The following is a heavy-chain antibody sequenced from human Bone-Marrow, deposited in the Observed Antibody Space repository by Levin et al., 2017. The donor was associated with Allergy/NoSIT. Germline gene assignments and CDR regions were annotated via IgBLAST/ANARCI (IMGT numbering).Heavy chain of an antibody. V-gene: IGHV1-69*06. Sequence: ASVKVSCKSSGGTFSSFPISWVRQAPGQGLEWLGGIIPMFGTANYAQRFQGRVTITADKSTSTVYMDLSSLRSEDTAMYYCARTRSAAGGMDVWGQGTTVTVSS. CDR1: GGTFSSFP. CDR2: IIPMFGTA. D-gene: IGHD6-25*01. J-gene: IGHJ6*02. CDR3: ARTRSAAGGMDV.